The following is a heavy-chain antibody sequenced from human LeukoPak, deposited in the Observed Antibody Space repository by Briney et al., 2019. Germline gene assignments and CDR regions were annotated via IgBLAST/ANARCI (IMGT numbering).Heavy chain of an antibody. CDR2: ISGTGGST. CDR1: GFTFSTYV. CDR3: AKAGIVVITFFDY. Sequence: GGSLRLSCAASGFTFSTYVMSWVRQAPGKGLEWVSAISGTGGSTYYADSVKGRFTISRDNSRNTLYLQMNGLRAEDTAVYYCAKAGIVVITFFDYWGQGTLVTVSS. V-gene: IGHV3-23*01. D-gene: IGHD3-22*01. J-gene: IGHJ4*02.